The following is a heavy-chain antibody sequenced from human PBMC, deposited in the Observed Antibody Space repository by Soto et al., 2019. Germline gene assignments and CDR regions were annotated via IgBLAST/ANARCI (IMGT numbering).Heavy chain of an antibody. CDR2: LSYDGSNE. Sequence: QVQLVESGGGVVRPGRSLRLSCVASGFIFSNCDMQWIRQAPGKGLEWVAILSYDGSNEYHADSVKGRFTISRDNFKNTLYLQMNSLSPEDTAIYYCAKVHDYALDYWGQGTLVSVSS. D-gene: IGHD4-17*01. J-gene: IGHJ4*02. V-gene: IGHV3-30*18. CDR1: GFIFSNCD. CDR3: AKVHDYALDY.